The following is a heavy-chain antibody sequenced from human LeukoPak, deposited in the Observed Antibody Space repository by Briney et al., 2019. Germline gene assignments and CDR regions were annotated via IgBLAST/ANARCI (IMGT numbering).Heavy chain of an antibody. J-gene: IGHJ3*02. D-gene: IGHD3-22*01. CDR3: ATYYDSSSYFNAFEI. V-gene: IGHV5-51*01. Sequence: GESLKISCNGSGYSFSNYWIGWVRQMPGKGLECMGIIYPGDSDTRYSPSFQGHVTISVDRYLRVAYLQRSSLKASDSGIYYCATYYDSSSYFNAFEIWGQGTMVTVSS. CDR1: GYSFSNYW. CDR2: IYPGDSDT.